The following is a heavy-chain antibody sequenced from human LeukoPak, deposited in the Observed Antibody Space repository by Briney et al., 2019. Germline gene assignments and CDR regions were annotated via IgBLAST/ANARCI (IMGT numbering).Heavy chain of an antibody. Sequence: AGGSLRLSCAASGFAFDDYVMHWVRQAPGKGLEWVSGISWNSGIINYADSVKGRFTISRDNAKNSLYLQMNSLRAEDSAFYYCTKDGGSGSTNFYYYGMEVWGRGTTVTLSS. CDR1: GFAFDDYV. J-gene: IGHJ6*02. D-gene: IGHD3-10*01. V-gene: IGHV3-9*01. CDR3: TKDGGSGSTNFYYYGMEV. CDR2: ISWNSGII.